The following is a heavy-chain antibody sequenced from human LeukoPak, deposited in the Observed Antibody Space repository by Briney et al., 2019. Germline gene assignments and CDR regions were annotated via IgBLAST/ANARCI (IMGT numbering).Heavy chain of an antibody. D-gene: IGHD6-13*01. V-gene: IGHV3-23*01. Sequence: GGSLRLSCAASGFTFSSYAMSGVRQAPGNGLDLVSVIRVSGGSKSYADSVRGRFNISSDNSKNALYLQMNSLRAEDTAVYYCAKEGSSSWYFVDYWGQGTLVTVSS. J-gene: IGHJ4*02. CDR1: GFTFSSYA. CDR2: IRVSGGSK. CDR3: AKEGSSSWYFVDY.